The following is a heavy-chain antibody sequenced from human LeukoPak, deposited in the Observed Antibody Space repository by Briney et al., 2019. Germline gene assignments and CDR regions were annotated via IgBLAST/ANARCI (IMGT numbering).Heavy chain of an antibody. CDR1: GGSISSYY. CDR3: ARDDGGWYGTEDY. D-gene: IGHD6-19*01. Sequence: PSETLSLTCTVSGGSISSYYWSWIRQPPGKGLEWIGYIYYSGSTNYNPSLKSRVTISVDTSKNQFSLKLSSVTAADTAVYYCARDDGGWYGTEDYWGQGTLVTVSS. V-gene: IGHV4-59*01. J-gene: IGHJ4*02. CDR2: IYYSGST.